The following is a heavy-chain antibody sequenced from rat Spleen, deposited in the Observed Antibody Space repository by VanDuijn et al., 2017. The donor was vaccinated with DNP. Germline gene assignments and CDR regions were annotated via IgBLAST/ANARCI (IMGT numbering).Heavy chain of an antibody. CDR1: GFSLTSHG. CDR3: TKEGGKIGGVFDH. D-gene: IGHD4-4*01. J-gene: IGHJ2*01. CDR2: LSSGGIT. Sequence: QVQLKESGPGLVQPSQTLSLTCTVSGFSLTSHGVSWVRQPPGKGLELIAALSSGGITFYNSALKSRLSISRDTSKSQVFLKMNSLQTEDTAIFFCTKEGGKIGGVFDHWGQGVMVSVSS. V-gene: IGHV2S12*01.